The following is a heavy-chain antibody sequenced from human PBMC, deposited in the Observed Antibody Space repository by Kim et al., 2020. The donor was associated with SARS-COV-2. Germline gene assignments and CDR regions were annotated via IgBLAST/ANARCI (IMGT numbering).Heavy chain of an antibody. J-gene: IGHJ5*01. CDR3: ARLAPDLFYQLLSGWF. CDR2: IYYSGST. D-gene: IGHD2-2*01. V-gene: IGHV4-39*01. CDR1: GGSISSSSYY. Sequence: SETLSLTCTVSGGSISSSSYYWGWIRQPPGKGLEWIGSIYYSGSTYYNPSLKSRVTISVDTSKNQFSLKLSSVTAADTAVYYCARLAPDLFYQLLSGWF.